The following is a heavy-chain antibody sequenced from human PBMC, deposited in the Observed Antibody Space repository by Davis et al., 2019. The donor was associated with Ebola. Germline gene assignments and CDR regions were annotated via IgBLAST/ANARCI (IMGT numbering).Heavy chain of an antibody. CDR2: IRSDGSEK. V-gene: IGHV3-30*02. CDR3: AKDWYTSSATYFDY. Sequence: GGSLRLSCAASGFTFSSYSMNWVRQAPGKGLEWVSFIRSDGSEKHYADSVKGRFTIFRDNAKNTLSLQMDSLRAEDTAVYYCAKDWYTSSATYFDYWGQGTLVTVSS. D-gene: IGHD6-13*01. J-gene: IGHJ4*02. CDR1: GFTFSSYS.